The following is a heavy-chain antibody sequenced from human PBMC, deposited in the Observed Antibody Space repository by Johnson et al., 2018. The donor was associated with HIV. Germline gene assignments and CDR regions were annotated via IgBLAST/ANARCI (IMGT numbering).Heavy chain of an antibody. Sequence: VQLVESGGGLVQPGGSLRLSCAASGFTFSSYWMSWVRQAPGKGLEWVANIKQDGSEKYYVDSVKGRFTISRDNAKNSLYLQMNSLRAEDTALYYCARHYDILTDPDAFDVWGQGTMVTVSS. J-gene: IGHJ3*01. CDR3: ARHYDILTDPDAFDV. CDR1: GFTFSSYW. D-gene: IGHD3-9*01. V-gene: IGHV3-7*05. CDR2: IKQDGSEK.